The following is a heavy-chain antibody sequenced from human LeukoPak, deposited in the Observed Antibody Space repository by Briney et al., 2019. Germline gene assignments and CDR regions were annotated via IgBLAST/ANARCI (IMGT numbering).Heavy chain of an antibody. CDR2: IDPSDSYT. CDR1: GYSFTSYW. D-gene: IGHD4-17*01. J-gene: IGHJ5*02. Sequence: GESLKISCKGSGYSFTSYWISWVRQMPGKGLEWMGRIDPSDSYTNYSPSFQGHVTISADESISTAYLQWSSLKASDTAMYYCARNVKGYDYGDYGWFDPWGQETLVTVSS. V-gene: IGHV5-10-1*01. CDR3: ARNVKGYDYGDYGWFDP.